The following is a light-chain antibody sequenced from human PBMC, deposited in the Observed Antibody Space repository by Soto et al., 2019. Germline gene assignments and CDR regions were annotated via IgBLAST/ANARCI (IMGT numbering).Light chain of an antibody. J-gene: IGKJ2*02. CDR3: QQTYITPCT. CDR1: QSISGY. V-gene: IGKV1-39*01. Sequence: DIQMTQSPSSLSASVGERITITCRASQSISGYLNWYQQISGKAPKVLIYAASSLKSGVPSRFSGSASATDFTLTISSLQPEDFATYYCQQTYITPCTFGQGTKLEI. CDR2: AAS.